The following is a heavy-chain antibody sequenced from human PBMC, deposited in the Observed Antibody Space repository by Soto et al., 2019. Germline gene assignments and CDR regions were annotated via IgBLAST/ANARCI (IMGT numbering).Heavy chain of an antibody. CDR1: GYTLSSYG. CDR2: ISPYDGNT. Sequence: QVQLVQSGGEVKKTGASVKVSCKASGYTLSSYGINWVRQAPGQGLEWLGWISPYDGNTKYAQILQGRVSMTTDTSTKTAYMEVRSLRSDDTAVYYCARGGYYDSSGSRNYHYSGMNVWGQGTSVTVSS. D-gene: IGHD3-22*01. J-gene: IGHJ6*02. V-gene: IGHV1-18*01. CDR3: ARGGYYDSSGSRNYHYSGMNV.